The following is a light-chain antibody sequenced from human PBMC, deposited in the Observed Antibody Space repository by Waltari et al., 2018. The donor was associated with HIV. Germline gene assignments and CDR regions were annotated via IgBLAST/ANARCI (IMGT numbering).Light chain of an antibody. CDR1: SSNIGIST. Sequence: QSVLAQPPSASGTPGQRITISCSGSSSNIGISTLKWYQQLPGTAPKLLIYSNNQRPSGVPDRFSGSKSGTSASLAISGLQSEDEGDYYCAAWDDRLNGPVFGGGTKLTVL. CDR2: SNN. J-gene: IGLJ2*01. CDR3: AAWDDRLNGPV. V-gene: IGLV1-44*01.